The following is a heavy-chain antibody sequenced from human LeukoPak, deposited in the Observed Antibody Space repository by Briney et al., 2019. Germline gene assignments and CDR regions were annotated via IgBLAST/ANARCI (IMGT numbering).Heavy chain of an antibody. D-gene: IGHD3-10*01. Sequence: SETLSLTCSVAGGSMSIYYWSWIRQPPGKGLEWIGYVSYSGNTFYNPSLKSRVTISVDTSKNQFSLKVSSVTAADTAEYYCVGGSGTYYHLGYWGQGSLVTVST. J-gene: IGHJ4*02. V-gene: IGHV4-59*04. CDR2: VSYSGNT. CDR3: VGGSGTYYHLGY. CDR1: GGSMSIYY.